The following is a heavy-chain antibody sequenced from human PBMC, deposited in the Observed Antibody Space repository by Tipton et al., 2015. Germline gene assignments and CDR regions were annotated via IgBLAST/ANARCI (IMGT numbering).Heavy chain of an antibody. Sequence: TLSLTCTVSGGSVSSGGYYWSWIRQPPGKGLEWIGYIYYSGSTNYNPSLKSRVTISVDTSKNHFSLKLSSVTAADTAVYYCAAGITIFGEYLRWFDPWGQGTLVTVSS. V-gene: IGHV4-61*03. D-gene: IGHD3-3*01. CDR1: GGSVSSGGYY. CDR2: IYYSGST. J-gene: IGHJ5*02. CDR3: AAGITIFGEYLRWFDP.